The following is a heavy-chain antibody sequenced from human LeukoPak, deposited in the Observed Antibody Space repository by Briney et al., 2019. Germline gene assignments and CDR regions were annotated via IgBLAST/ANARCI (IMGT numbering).Heavy chain of an antibody. J-gene: IGHJ4*02. Sequence: GGSLRLSCAASGSTFSSYEMNWVRQAPGKGLEWVSYISSSGSTKYYADSVKGRFTISRDNAKNSLFLQMNSLRAEDTAVYYCAREPSGSWSAYYTGSSFDYWGQGTLVTVSS. CDR3: AREPSGSWSAYYTGSSFDY. V-gene: IGHV3-48*03. D-gene: IGHD3-3*01. CDR2: ISSSGSTK. CDR1: GSTFSSYE.